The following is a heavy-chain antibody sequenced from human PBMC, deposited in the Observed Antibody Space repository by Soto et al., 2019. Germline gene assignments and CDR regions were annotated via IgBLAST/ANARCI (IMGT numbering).Heavy chain of an antibody. CDR1: GFTFSSYA. V-gene: IGHV3-23*01. J-gene: IGHJ4*02. D-gene: IGHD3-22*01. CDR2: ISGSGGST. CDR3: AKVVDYYDSSGYYYPVDY. Sequence: GGSLRLSCAASGFTFSSYAMSWVRQAPGKGLEWVSAISGSGGSTYYADSVKGRFTISRDNSKNTLYLQMNSLRAEDTAVYYCAKVVDYYDSSGYYYPVDYWGQGTLVTVSS.